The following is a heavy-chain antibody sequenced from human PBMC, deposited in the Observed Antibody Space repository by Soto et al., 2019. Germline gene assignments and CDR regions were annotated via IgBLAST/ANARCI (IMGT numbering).Heavy chain of an antibody. D-gene: IGHD3-22*01. CDR3: ARTYDSSGYYSNWFAP. J-gene: IGHJ5*02. V-gene: IGHV4-30-4*01. Sequence: PSETLSLTCTVSGGSISSGDYYWSWIRQPPGKGLEWIGYIYYSGSTYYNPSLMSRVTISVDTSKSQFSLKLSSVTAADTAVYYCARTYDSSGYYSNWFAPWGQGTLVTVSS. CDR2: IYYSGST. CDR1: GGSISSGDYY.